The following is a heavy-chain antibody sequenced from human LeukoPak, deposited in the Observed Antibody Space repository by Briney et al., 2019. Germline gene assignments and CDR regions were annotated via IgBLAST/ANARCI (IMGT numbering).Heavy chain of an antibody. CDR2: IKEDGSKK. CDR1: GFTFNSYW. J-gene: IGHJ3*02. V-gene: IGHV3-7*03. D-gene: IGHD2-21*02. CDR3: ARDVSVQTAQDAWVDAFDI. Sequence: GGSLRLSCEVSGFTFNSYWMDWVRQAPGKGLEWVANIKEDGSKKYYVDSVKGRFTISRDNAKNSLCLQMNSLRVEDTAVYYCARDVSVQTAQDAWVDAFDIWGQGTTVTVSS.